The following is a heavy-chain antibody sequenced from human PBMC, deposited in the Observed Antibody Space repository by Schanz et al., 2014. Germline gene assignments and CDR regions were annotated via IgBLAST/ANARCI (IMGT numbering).Heavy chain of an antibody. J-gene: IGHJ4*02. CDR3: AREQIMAAAGLVDY. CDR1: GFTFSSYA. V-gene: IGHV3-23*01. Sequence: EGQLLESGGGLIQPGGSLRLSCAASGFTFSSYAMSWVRQAPGKGLEWVSTISASGGSTYYADSVKGRFTISRDNSKNILYLQMNSLRAEDTAVYYCAREQIMAAAGLVDYWGQGTLVTVSS. CDR2: ISASGGST. D-gene: IGHD6-13*01.